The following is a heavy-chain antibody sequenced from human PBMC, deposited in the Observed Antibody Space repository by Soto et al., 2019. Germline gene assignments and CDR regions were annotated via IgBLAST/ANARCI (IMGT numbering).Heavy chain of an antibody. CDR1: GDSISNIDYY. Sequence: PSETLSLTCPVSGDSISNIDYYWNWIRQSPGKGLEGIASIDYSGSTYYNPSLKSRVVISADTSKNLFSLKLRSVTAADTALYFCARDGTSHYGFDXWGQGTTVTVS. CDR2: IDYSGST. CDR3: ARDGTSHYGFDX. V-gene: IGHV4-30-4*01. J-gene: IGHJ6*02.